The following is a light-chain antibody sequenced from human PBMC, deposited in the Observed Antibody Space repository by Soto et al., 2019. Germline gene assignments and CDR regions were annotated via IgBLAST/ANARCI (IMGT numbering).Light chain of an antibody. CDR2: LNNDGSH. V-gene: IGLV4-69*01. J-gene: IGLJ2*01. Sequence: QPVLTQSPSASASLGASVKLTCTLSSGHSSYAIAWHQKQPGKGPRYLMDLNNDGSHPKGDGIPDRFSGSSSGAERYLIISSLQAEDESDYYCQTWGTGVQVFGGGTKVTVL. CDR3: QTWGTGVQV. CDR1: SGHSSYA.